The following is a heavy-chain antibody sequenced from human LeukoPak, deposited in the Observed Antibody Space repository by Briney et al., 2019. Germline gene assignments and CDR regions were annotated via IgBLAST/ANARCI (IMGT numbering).Heavy chain of an antibody. J-gene: IGHJ4*02. CDR1: GGTFSSYA. CDR3: ARAHTGGYSYGNFDY. D-gene: IGHD5-18*01. CDR2: IIPIFGTA. Sequence: SVKVSCKASGGTFSSYAISWVRHAPGQGLEWMGGIIPIFGTANYAQKFQGRVTITTDESTSTTYMELSSLRSEDTAVYYCARAHTGGYSYGNFDYWGQGTLVTVSS. V-gene: IGHV1-69*05.